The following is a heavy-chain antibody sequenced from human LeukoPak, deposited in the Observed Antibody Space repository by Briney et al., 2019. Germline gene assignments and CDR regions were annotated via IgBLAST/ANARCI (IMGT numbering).Heavy chain of an antibody. CDR2: IYHSGST. Sequence: PSETLSLTCAVSGFSISSGYYWGWIRQPPGKGLEWIGSIYHSGSTYYNPSLKSRVTISVDTSKNQFSLKLSSVTAADTAVYYCARRGYYYDSSGYFGYWGQGTLVTVSS. D-gene: IGHD3-22*01. CDR3: ARRGYYYDSSGYFGY. CDR1: GFSISSGYY. V-gene: IGHV4-38-2*01. J-gene: IGHJ4*02.